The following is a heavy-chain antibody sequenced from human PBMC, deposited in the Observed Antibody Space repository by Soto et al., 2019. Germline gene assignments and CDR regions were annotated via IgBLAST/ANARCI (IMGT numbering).Heavy chain of an antibody. V-gene: IGHV4-38-2*01. CDR1: DYSISSCYY. J-gene: IGHJ3*02. D-gene: IGHD2-21*01. CDR2: SYQSGNT. CDR3: ARGPPDSSTTSGDFDI. Sequence: SETLSLTCAVSDYSISSCYYWGWIRQSPGKGLEWIGTSYQSGNTYYNPSLKSRVTMSLDTSKNQLSLKVRSVTAADTALYYCARGPPDSSTTSGDFDIWGQGTMVTVSS.